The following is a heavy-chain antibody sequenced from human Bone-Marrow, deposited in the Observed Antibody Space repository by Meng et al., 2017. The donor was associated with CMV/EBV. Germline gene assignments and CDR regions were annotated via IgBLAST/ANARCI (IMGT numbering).Heavy chain of an antibody. J-gene: IGHJ4*02. CDR3: AKADHQADPDY. CDR2: ISGSGGST. Sequence: GESLKISCAASGFTFSSYAMSWVRQAPGKGLEWVSAISGSGGSTYYADSVKGRFTISRDNSKTTLYLQMNSLRAEDTAVYYCAKADHQADPDYWGQGTLVTVSS. V-gene: IGHV3-23*01. CDR1: GFTFSSYA. D-gene: IGHD6-25*01.